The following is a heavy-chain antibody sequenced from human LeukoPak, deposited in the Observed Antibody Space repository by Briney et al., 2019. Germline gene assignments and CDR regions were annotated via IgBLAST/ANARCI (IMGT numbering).Heavy chain of an antibody. CDR3: VAMTTVTTSNYFDY. CDR2: IIPILGIA. V-gene: IGHV1-69*04. Sequence: SVKVSCKASGGTFSSYAISWVRQAPGQGLEWMGRIIPILGIANYAQKFQGRVTITADKSTSTAYMELSSLRSEDTAAYYCVAMTTVTTSNYFDYWGQGTLVTVSS. J-gene: IGHJ4*02. D-gene: IGHD4-11*01. CDR1: GGTFSSYA.